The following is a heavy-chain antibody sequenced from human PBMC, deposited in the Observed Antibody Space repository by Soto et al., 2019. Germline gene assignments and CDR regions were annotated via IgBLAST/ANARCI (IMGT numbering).Heavy chain of an antibody. D-gene: IGHD6-19*01. CDR2: ISGSGGST. CDR3: VQRGGGLASGWYDY. J-gene: IGHJ4*02. Sequence: EVQLLESGGGLVQPGGSLRLSCAASGFTFSSYAMSWVRQAPGKGLEWVSAISGSGGSTYYADSVKGRFTISRDNSKTRVYLEMNSVSAVDVVEDYRVQRGGGLASGWYDYWGQGPLVSVSS. CDR1: GFTFSSYA. V-gene: IGHV3-23*01.